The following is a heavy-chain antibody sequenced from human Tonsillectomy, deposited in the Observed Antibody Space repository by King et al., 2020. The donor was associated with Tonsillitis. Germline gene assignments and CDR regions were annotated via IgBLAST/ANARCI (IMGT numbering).Heavy chain of an antibody. Sequence: VQLVESGGGLVQPGGALRISCAASGLTFSNYAMSWVRQAPGKGLEVFSALSGNGRRAFNADSGKGRVTISRDNSKNTLYLQMNSLRADETAIYYCARDPEAAPTTLTYNWFDSWGQGTLVTVSS. CDR1: GLTFSNYA. D-gene: IGHD1-26*01. V-gene: IGHV3-23*04. J-gene: IGHJ5*01. CDR3: ARDPEAAPTTLTYNWFDS. CDR2: LSGNGRRA.